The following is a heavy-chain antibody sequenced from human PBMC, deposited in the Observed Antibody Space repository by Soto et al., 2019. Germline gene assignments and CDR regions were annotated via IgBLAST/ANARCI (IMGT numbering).Heavy chain of an antibody. CDR3: ARGFMAAADPYYYYYYGMDV. D-gene: IGHD6-13*01. Sequence: GGSLRLSCAASGFTFSSYGMHWVRQAPGKGLEWVAVIWYDGSNKYYADSVKGRFTISRDNSKNTLYLQMNSLRAEDTAVYYCARGFMAAADPYYYYYYGMDVWGQGTTVTVSS. CDR1: GFTFSSYG. CDR2: IWYDGSNK. J-gene: IGHJ6*02. V-gene: IGHV3-33*01.